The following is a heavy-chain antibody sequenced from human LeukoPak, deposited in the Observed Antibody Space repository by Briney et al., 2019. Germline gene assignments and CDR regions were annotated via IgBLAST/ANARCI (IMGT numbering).Heavy chain of an antibody. J-gene: IGHJ3*01. CDR3: ARAPMVKNEKRPLDV. D-gene: IGHD5-18*01. Sequence: ASVKVSCKASGYTFTSYYIHWVRQAPGQGLEWMGIINPSGGSTNYAQKFQGRVTMTRDTSTSTVYMELSSLRSEDTAVYYCARAPMVKNEKRPLDVWGQGTMVTVSS. CDR1: GYTFTSYY. V-gene: IGHV1-46*01. CDR2: INPSGGST.